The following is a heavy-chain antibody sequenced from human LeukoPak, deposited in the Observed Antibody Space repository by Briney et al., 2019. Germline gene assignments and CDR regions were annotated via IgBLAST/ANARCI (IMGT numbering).Heavy chain of an antibody. CDR3: ARRAPTQSWFDP. Sequence: PSETLSLTCTVSGGSIRGYYWSWIRQPPGKGLEWIGYIYYSGSTNYNPSLKSRVTISVDTSKNQFSLKLSSVTAADTAVYYCARRAPTQSWFDPWGQGTLVTVSS. J-gene: IGHJ5*02. V-gene: IGHV4-59*08. CDR1: GGSIRGYY. CDR2: IYYSGST.